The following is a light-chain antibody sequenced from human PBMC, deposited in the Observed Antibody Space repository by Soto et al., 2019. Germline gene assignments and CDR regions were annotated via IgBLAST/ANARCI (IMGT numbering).Light chain of an antibody. V-gene: IGLV3-21*04. J-gene: IGLJ2*01. CDR2: YDS. Sequence: VLTQPPSVSVAPGKTARITCGGNNIGSKSVHWYQQKPGQAPVLVIYYDSDRPSGIPERFSGSNSGNTATLTISRVEAGDEADYYCQVWDSSSDLRFGGGTKLTVL. CDR3: QVWDSSSDLR. CDR1: NIGSKS.